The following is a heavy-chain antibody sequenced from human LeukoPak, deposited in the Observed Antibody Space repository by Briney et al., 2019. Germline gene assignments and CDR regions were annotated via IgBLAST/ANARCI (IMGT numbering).Heavy chain of an antibody. J-gene: IGHJ4*02. CDR3: VRALGSSSADY. D-gene: IGHD6-6*01. CDR2: IKQDGSEK. V-gene: IGHV3-7*01. CDR1: GFTFINYW. Sequence: GGSLRLSCVGSGFTFINYWMSWVRQAPGKGLEWVANIKQDGSEKYYVDSVEGRFTISRDNAKNSLSLQMNSLRGEDTAVYYCVRALGSSSADYWGQGTLVTVSS.